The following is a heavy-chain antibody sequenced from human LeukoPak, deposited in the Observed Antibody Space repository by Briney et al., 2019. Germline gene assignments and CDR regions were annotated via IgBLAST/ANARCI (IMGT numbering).Heavy chain of an antibody. D-gene: IGHD2-8*01. Sequence: SGGSLRLFCAASGFTVSSNYMSWVRQAPGKGLEWVSVIYSGGSTYYADSVKGRFTISRHNSKNTLYLQMNSLRAEDTAVYYCATAYCTNGVCSDYWGQGTLVTVSS. V-gene: IGHV3-53*04. J-gene: IGHJ4*02. CDR3: ATAYCTNGVCSDY. CDR2: IYSGGST. CDR1: GFTVSSNY.